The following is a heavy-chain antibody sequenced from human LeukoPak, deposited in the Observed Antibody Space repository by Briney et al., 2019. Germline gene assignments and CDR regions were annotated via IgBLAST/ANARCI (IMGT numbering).Heavy chain of an antibody. CDR2: ISYDGSNK. D-gene: IGHD6-19*01. V-gene: IGHV3-30*04. Sequence: PGGSLRLSCAASGFTFSSYAMHWVRQAPGKGLEWVAVISYDGSNKYYADSVKGRFTISRDNSKNTLYLQMNSLRAEDTAVYYCAKFSSGTWGQGTLVTVSS. J-gene: IGHJ5*02. CDR1: GFTFSSYA. CDR3: AKFSSGT.